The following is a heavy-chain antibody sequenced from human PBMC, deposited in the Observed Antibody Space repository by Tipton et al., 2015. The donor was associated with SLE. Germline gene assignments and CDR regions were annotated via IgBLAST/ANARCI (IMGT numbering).Heavy chain of an antibody. J-gene: IGHJ5*02. CDR3: ARDPLRDYGGQTAPES. V-gene: IGHV4-38-2*02. Sequence: LRLSCTVSGYSISRGYYWGWIRQPPGGGLEWLGSVYPGGTAYYNPSLKSRGTVSVDTAKNQFSLKLTPVTAADTAVYYCARDPLRDYGGQTAPESWGQGTLVTVSS. CDR1: GYSISRGYY. CDR2: VYPGGTA. D-gene: IGHD4-23*01.